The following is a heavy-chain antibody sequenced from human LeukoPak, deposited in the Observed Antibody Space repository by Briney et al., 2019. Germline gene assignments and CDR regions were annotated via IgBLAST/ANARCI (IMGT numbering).Heavy chain of an antibody. CDR1: GYTFTDYY. J-gene: IGHJ4*02. CDR3: AREYYDSSAYNQEAIDY. Sequence: ASVKVSCKASGYTFTDYYMHWVRQAPGQGLEWLGWINPNRGGTNYAQKFQGRVTMTRDTSISTAYMELSRLSSDDTAVYYCAREYYDSSAYNQEAIDYWGQGTLVTVSS. D-gene: IGHD3-22*01. V-gene: IGHV1-2*02. CDR2: INPNRGGT.